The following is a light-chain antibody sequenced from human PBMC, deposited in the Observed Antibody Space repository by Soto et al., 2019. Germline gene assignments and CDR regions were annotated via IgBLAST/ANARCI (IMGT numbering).Light chain of an antibody. CDR3: AAWDDSLSGVV. V-gene: IGLV1-47*01. J-gene: IGLJ3*02. CDR2: NNN. Sequence: QSVLTQTPSASGTPGQRVTISCSGSSSDIGSNYVYWYQKFPGMAPKLLIYNNNQRPSGVPDRFSGSKSGTSASLAISGLRSDDEADYYCAAWDDSLSGVVFGGGTKLTVL. CDR1: SSDIGSNY.